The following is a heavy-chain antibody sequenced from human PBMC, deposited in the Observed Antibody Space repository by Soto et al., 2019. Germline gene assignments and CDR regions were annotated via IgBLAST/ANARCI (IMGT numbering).Heavy chain of an antibody. J-gene: IGHJ4*02. CDR3: ARLGGYVSVGYFYLWDS. D-gene: IGHD3-22*01. CDR2: INHSGST. Sequence: SETLSLTCRVSDGSMNSDSSYWGWIRQPPGKGLEWIGVINHSGSTYHNLSLKGRVTMSVDASRNQFSLKLTSMTAADTAVYYCARLGGYVSVGYFYLWDSWGQGTLVTVSS. CDR1: DGSMNSDSSY. V-gene: IGHV4-39*01.